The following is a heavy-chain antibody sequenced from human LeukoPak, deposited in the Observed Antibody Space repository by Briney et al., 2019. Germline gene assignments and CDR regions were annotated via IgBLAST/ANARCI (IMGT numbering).Heavy chain of an antibody. V-gene: IGHV4-4*02. CDR2: IYRSGST. CDR3: ARDAQAVAGKGRYYYYGMDV. D-gene: IGHD6-19*01. Sequence: PSGTLSLTCAVSGGSISSSNWWSWVRQPPGKGLEWIGEIYRSGSTNYNPSLKSRVTISVDKSKNQFSLKLSSVTAADTAVYYCARDAQAVAGKGRYYYYGMDVWGQGTTVTVSS. J-gene: IGHJ6*02. CDR1: GGSISSSNW.